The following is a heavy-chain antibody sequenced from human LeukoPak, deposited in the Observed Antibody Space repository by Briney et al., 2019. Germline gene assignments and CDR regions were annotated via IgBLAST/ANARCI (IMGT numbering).Heavy chain of an antibody. J-gene: IGHJ2*01. V-gene: IGHV3-30*03. CDR1: GFTFSSHG. CDR2: IASDGSAQ. D-gene: IGHD2-2*01. Sequence: GGSLRLSCAASGFTFSSHGMQWVRQAPGKGLEWVTVIASDGSAQYYTDSVKGRFTTSRDNSKNMLYLQMDSLRTEDTAVYYCAREASVTTWYFDLWGRGALVSVSS. CDR3: AREASVTTWYFDL.